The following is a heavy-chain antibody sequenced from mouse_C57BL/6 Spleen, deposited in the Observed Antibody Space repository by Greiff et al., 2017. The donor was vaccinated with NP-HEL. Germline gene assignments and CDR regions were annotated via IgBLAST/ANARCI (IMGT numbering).Heavy chain of an antibody. V-gene: IGHV1-64*01. CDR3: ARHSEEAY. CDR1: GYTFTSYW. CDR2: IHPNSGST. Sequence: QVHVKQPGAELVKPGASVKLSCKASGYTFTSYWMHWVKQRPGQGLEWIGMIHPNSGSTNYNEKFKSKATLTVDKSSSTAYMQLSSLTSEDSAVYYCARHSEEAYWGQGTLVTVSA. J-gene: IGHJ3*01.